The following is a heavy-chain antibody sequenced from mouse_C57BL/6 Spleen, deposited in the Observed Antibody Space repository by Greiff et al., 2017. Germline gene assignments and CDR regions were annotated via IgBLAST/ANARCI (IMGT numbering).Heavy chain of an antibody. V-gene: IGHV1-54*01. Sequence: QVQLKESGAELVRPGTSVKVSCKASGYAFTNYLIEWVKQRPGQGLEWIGVINPGSGGTNYNEKFKGKATLTADKSSSTAYMQLSSLTSEDSAVYFCARGAMVRGFDYWGQGTTLTVSS. J-gene: IGHJ2*01. CDR1: GYAFTNYL. CDR3: ARGAMVRGFDY. CDR2: INPGSGGT. D-gene: IGHD2-1*01.